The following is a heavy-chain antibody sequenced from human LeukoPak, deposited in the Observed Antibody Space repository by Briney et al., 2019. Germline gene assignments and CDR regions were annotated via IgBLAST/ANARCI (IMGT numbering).Heavy chain of an antibody. CDR1: GFTFSSYG. CDR2: ISYDGSNK. CDR3: AKDPPYSSGWYYFDY. V-gene: IGHV3-30*18. D-gene: IGHD6-19*01. Sequence: GRSLRLSCAASGFTFSSYGMHWVRQAPGKGLEWVAVISYDGSNKYYADSVKGRFTISRDNSKNMLYLQMNSLRAEDTAVYYCAKDPPYSSGWYYFDYWGQGTLVTVSS. J-gene: IGHJ4*02.